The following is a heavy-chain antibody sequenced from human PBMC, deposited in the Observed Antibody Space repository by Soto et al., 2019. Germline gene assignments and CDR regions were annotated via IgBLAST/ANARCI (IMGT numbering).Heavy chain of an antibody. CDR3: AAGITIFGVVINGYYYYYMDV. CDR2: ISAYNGNT. D-gene: IGHD3-3*01. J-gene: IGHJ6*03. V-gene: IGHV1-18*01. Sequence: ASVKVSCKDSGYTFTSYGISWVRQAPGQGLEWMGWISAYNGNTNYAQKLQGRVTMTTDTSTSTAYMELRSLRSDDTAVYYCAAGITIFGVVINGYYYYYMDVWGKGTTVTVSS. CDR1: GYTFTSYG.